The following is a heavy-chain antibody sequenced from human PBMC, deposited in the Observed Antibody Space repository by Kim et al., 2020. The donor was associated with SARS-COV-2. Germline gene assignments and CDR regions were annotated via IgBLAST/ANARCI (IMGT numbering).Heavy chain of an antibody. Sequence: TFCADSVKGRFIISRDNSKSTLYLQMSSLGADDTAVYYCAKDGSWGGFDSWGQGTLVTVSS. V-gene: IGHV3-23*01. CDR3: AKDGSWGGFDS. J-gene: IGHJ4*02. D-gene: IGHD6-13*01. CDR2: T.